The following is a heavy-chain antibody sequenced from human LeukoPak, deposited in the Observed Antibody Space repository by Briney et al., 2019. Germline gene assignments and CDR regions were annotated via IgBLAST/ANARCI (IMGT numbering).Heavy chain of an antibody. CDR1: GFTFSSYG. CDR3: AKDKGGSYYYYGMDV. D-gene: IGHD1-26*01. CDR2: ISYDGSNK. Sequence: GGSLRLSCAASGFTFSSYGMHWVRQAPGKGLEWVAVISYDGSNKYYADSVKGRFTISRDNSKNTLYLQMNSLGAEDTAVYYCAKDKGGSYYYYGMDVWGQGTTVTVSS. V-gene: IGHV3-30*18. J-gene: IGHJ6*02.